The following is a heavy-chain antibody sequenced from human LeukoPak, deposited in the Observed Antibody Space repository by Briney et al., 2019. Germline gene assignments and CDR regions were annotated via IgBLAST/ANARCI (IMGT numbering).Heavy chain of an antibody. Sequence: GESLKISCKASGFDFTSFWIGWVRQMPGKGLDWMGIVSPPDSDTRYSPSFQGQVTISADKSISTAYLQWSSLKASDTAMYYCARQTRSGWPTGFNYWGQGTLVTVSS. J-gene: IGHJ4*02. CDR3: ARQTRSGWPTGFNY. D-gene: IGHD6-19*01. V-gene: IGHV5-51*01. CDR1: GFDFTSFW. CDR2: VSPPDSDT.